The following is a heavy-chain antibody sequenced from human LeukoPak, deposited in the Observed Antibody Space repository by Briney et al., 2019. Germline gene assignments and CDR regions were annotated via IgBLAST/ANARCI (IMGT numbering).Heavy chain of an antibody. CDR2: TYYRSKWYT. D-gene: IGHD2-8*01. V-gene: IGHV6-1*01. Sequence: SQTLSLTCAISGDSVSANNAAWNWIRQSPSRGLEWLGRTYYRSKWYTAYAVSVKSRITINSDTSKNQFSLHLNSVTPEDTAVYHCARENTINVVPHFDYWGQEPLVPVSS. CDR1: GDSVSANNAA. J-gene: IGHJ4*02. CDR3: ARENTINVVPHFDY.